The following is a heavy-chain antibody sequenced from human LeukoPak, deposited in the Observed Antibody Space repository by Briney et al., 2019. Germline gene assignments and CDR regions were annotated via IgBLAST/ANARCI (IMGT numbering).Heavy chain of an antibody. D-gene: IGHD5/OR15-5a*01. V-gene: IGHV3-48*04. CDR1: GFTFSTYN. CDR3: TKAKAVSRHWYFDL. J-gene: IGHJ2*01. Sequence: GGSLRLSCAASGFTFSTYNMNWVRQAPGKGLEWLAYITSNINTIYYADSVKGRFTISRDNAKNSLYLQMNSLRPEDTAFYYCTKAKAVSRHWYFDLWGRGTLVSVSS. CDR2: ITSNINTI.